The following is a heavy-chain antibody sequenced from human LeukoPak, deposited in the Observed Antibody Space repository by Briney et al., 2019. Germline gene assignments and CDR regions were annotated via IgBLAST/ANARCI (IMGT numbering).Heavy chain of an antibody. J-gene: IGHJ4*02. Sequence: ASVKVSCKASGYTFTGYYMHWVRQAPGQGLEWMGWINPNSGGTNYAQKFQGRVTVTRDTSISTAYMELSRLRSDDTAVYYCARVTYYYDSSGYYPLDYWGQGTLVTVSS. D-gene: IGHD3-22*01. CDR1: GYTFTGYY. V-gene: IGHV1-2*02. CDR3: ARVTYYYDSSGYYPLDY. CDR2: INPNSGGT.